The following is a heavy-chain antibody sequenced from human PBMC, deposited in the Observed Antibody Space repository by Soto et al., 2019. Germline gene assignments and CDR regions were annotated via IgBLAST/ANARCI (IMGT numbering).Heavy chain of an antibody. CDR1: GYTFTGYY. V-gene: IGHV1-2*04. J-gene: IGHJ4*02. D-gene: IGHD6-19*01. CDR2: INPNSGGT. CDR3: ERDSAAVAGRETGFPFDY. Sequence: ASVKVSCKASGYTFTGYYMHWVRQAPGQGLEWMGWINPNSGGTNYAQKFQGWVTMTRDTSISTAYMELSRLRSDDTAVYYCERDSAAVAGRETGFPFDYWGQGTLVTVSS.